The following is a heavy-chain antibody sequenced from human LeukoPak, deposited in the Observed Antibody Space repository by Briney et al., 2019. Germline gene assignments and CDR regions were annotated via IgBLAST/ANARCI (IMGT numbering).Heavy chain of an antibody. V-gene: IGHV4-59*08. CDR3: ARHSNYGSGSYYRYWFDP. CDR2: IYYSGST. D-gene: IGHD3-10*01. Sequence: SETLSLTCTVSGGSISSYYWSWIRQPPGKGLEWIGYIYYSGSTNYNPSLKSRVTISVDTSKNQFSLKLSSVTAADPAVYYCARHSNYGSGSYYRYWFDPWGQGTLVTVSS. J-gene: IGHJ5*02. CDR1: GGSISSYY.